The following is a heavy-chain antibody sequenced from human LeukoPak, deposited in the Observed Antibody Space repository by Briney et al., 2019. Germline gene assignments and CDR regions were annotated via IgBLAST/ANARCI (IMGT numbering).Heavy chain of an antibody. V-gene: IGHV4-59*08. CDR2: IRSTGST. CDR1: GGSVSDYF. J-gene: IGHJ6*02. D-gene: IGHD4-17*01. CDR3: ARHNQVTVTTSSYTYPMDV. Sequence: SETLSLTCTVSGGSVSDYFWSWIRQPPGKGLEWVAYIRSTGSTNYNPSLTSRLMISLDTSKSQVSLKLSSVTAADTAVYYCARHNQVTVTTSSYTYPMDVWGQGTTVSVSS.